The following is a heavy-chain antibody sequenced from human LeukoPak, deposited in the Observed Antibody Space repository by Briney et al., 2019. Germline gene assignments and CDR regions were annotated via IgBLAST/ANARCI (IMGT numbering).Heavy chain of an antibody. J-gene: IGHJ4*02. V-gene: IGHV4-39*01. CDR1: GGSIYSTTFY. CDR2: RYYDGST. CDR3: ARRSDSGSDDGEDYFDY. Sequence: SETLSLACTVSGGSIYSTTFYWGWIRQPPGKGLEWIGSRYYDGSTYHNPSLKSRVTISVDTSNNQFSLKLTSVTAADTAVYFCARRSDSGSDDGEDYFDYWGQGTLVTVSS. D-gene: IGHD1-26*01.